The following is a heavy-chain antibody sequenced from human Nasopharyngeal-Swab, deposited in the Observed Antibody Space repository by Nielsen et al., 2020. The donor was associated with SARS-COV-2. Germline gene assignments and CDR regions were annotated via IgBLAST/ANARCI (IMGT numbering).Heavy chain of an antibody. CDR2: IYSGGST. CDR1: GFTVSSNY. V-gene: IGHV3-53*01. Sequence: GESLKISCAASGFTVSSNYMSWVRQAPGKGLEWVSVIYSGGSTYYADSVKGRFTISRDNSKNTLYLQMNSLRAEDTAVYYCAKEPTVTTLREWFDPWGQGTLVTVSS. J-gene: IGHJ5*02. CDR3: AKEPTVTTLREWFDP. D-gene: IGHD4-11*01.